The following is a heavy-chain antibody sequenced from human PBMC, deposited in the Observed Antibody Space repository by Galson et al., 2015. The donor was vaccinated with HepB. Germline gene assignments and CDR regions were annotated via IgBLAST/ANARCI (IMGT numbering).Heavy chain of an antibody. Sequence: DTLSLTCTVAGGSISNYYWNWIRQPAGKGQEWIGRIYTSGGTNYNPSLKSRVTMSVDTSKNQFSLKLSSVTAEDTAVYYCARGDGSGWCGFYFDYWGQGTLVTVSS. J-gene: IGHJ4*02. D-gene: IGHD6-19*01. CDR3: ARGDGSGWCGFYFDY. CDR1: GGSISNYY. CDR2: IYTSGGT. V-gene: IGHV4-4*07.